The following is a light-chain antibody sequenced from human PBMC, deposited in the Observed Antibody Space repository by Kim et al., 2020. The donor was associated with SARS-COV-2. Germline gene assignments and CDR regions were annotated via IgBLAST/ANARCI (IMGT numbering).Light chain of an antibody. CDR1: QSLSTNS. CDR3: QRYGSSIT. Sequence: SPVEIAPLSCRSSQSLSTNSLAWYQQKSGRPPRLLIYGTSNRAIGIPDRFSGSGSGTDFTLSISRLEPEDFAVYYCQRYGSSITFGQGTRLEIK. CDR2: GTS. J-gene: IGKJ5*01. V-gene: IGKV3-20*01.